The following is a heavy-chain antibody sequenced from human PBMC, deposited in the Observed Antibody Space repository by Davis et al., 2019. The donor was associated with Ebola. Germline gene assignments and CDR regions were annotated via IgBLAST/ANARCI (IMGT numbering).Heavy chain of an antibody. J-gene: IGHJ3*02. Sequence: GESLKISCKGSGYSFTSYWISWVRQMPGKGLEWMGIIYPGDSDTRYSPSFQGQVTISADKSISTAYLQWSSLKASDTAMYYCATQGGAAAGAHAFDIWGQGTMVTVSS. CDR3: ATQGGAAAGAHAFDI. V-gene: IGHV5-51*01. CDR1: GYSFTSYW. CDR2: IYPGDSDT. D-gene: IGHD6-13*01.